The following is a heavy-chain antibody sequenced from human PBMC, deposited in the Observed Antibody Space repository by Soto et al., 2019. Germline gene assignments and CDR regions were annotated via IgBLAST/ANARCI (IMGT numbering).Heavy chain of an antibody. CDR2: IYYSGST. D-gene: IGHD6-19*01. CDR3: ASQAMHLCMGCIAVAGVDY. Sequence: PSETLSLTCTVSGGSISSSSYYWGWIRQPPGKGLEWIGSIYYSGSTYYNPSLKSRVTISVDTSKNQFSLKLSSVTAADTAVYYCASQAMHLCMGCIAVAGVDYWGQGTLVTVSS. J-gene: IGHJ4*02. CDR1: GGSISSSSYY. V-gene: IGHV4-39*01.